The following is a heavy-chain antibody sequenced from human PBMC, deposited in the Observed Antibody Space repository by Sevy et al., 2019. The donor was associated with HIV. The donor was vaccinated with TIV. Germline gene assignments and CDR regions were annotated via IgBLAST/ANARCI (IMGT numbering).Heavy chain of an antibody. J-gene: IGHJ4*02. CDR3: ARDFTVFGVVSGIDY. Sequence: GGSLRLSCAASEFIFSNYWMTWVRQAPEKGLEWVANIKKDGSEKYYVDSVKGRFTISRDNAKNSLYLQMNNLRVEDTAIYYCARDFTVFGVVSGIDYWGQGNLVTVSS. V-gene: IGHV3-7*03. D-gene: IGHD3-3*01. CDR2: IKKDGSEK. CDR1: EFIFSNYW.